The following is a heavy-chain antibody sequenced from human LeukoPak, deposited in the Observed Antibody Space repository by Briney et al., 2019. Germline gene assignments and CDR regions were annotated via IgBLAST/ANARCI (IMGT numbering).Heavy chain of an antibody. J-gene: IGHJ4*02. V-gene: IGHV3-21*01. Sequence: GSLRLSCAASGFTFSSYSMNWVRQAPGKGLEWVSSISSSSSYIYYADSVKGRFTISRDNAKNSLYLQMNSLRAEDTAVYYCARGLYDSSGSYHFDYWGQGTLVTVSS. D-gene: IGHD3-22*01. CDR3: ARGLYDSSGSYHFDY. CDR2: ISSSSSYI. CDR1: GFTFSSYS.